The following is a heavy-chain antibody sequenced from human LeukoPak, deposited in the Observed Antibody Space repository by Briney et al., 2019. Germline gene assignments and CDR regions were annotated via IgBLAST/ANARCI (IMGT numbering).Heavy chain of an antibody. V-gene: IGHV4-61*02. D-gene: IGHD1-1*01. J-gene: IGHJ5*02. CDR3: GRRLFIDGWYKT. Sequence: SQTLSLTCTVSGGSISSGSYYWSWIRQPAGKGLEWIGRIYTSGSTNYNPSLKSRVTMSVDTSKNQFSLKLSSVTAADTAVYFCGRRLFIDGWYKTWGQGTLVSVST. CDR1: GGSISSGSYY. CDR2: IYTSGST.